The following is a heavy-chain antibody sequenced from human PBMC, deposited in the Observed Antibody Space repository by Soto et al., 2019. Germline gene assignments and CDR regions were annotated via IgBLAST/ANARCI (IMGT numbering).Heavy chain of an antibody. V-gene: IGHV3-30*03. CDR1: GFIFSNNG. Sequence: QVQLVESGGGVVQPGRSLRLSCEGSGFIFSNNGMHWVHQAPGKGLEWVAFMSYDGSAKFLADSVKGRFTISRDNSKSTLFLHMSSLRADDTAMYYCAIVRVADSPLDHWGQGTLVTVSS. CDR3: AIVRVADSPLDH. J-gene: IGHJ4*02. D-gene: IGHD3-10*02. CDR2: MSYDGSAK.